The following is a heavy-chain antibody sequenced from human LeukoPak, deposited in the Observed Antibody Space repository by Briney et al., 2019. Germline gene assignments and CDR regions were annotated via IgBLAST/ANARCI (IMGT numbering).Heavy chain of an antibody. CDR2: ISGSGGST. D-gene: IGHD6-19*01. CDR1: GFTLSNYA. CDR3: AAGYSSGWYVRYFDY. V-gene: IGHV3-23*01. J-gene: IGHJ4*02. Sequence: PRASLRLSCAASGFTLSNYAMSWVRQAPGKGLEWVSSISGSGGSTYEAENVKGRFTISRDNSKNTLYLQMNSLRDEDTATYHYAAGYSSGWYVRYFDYWGQGTLVTVSS.